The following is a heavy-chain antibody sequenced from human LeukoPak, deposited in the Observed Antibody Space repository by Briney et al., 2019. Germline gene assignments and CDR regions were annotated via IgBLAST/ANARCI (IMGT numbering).Heavy chain of an antibody. Sequence: ASVKVSCKASGCTFSSYAISWVRQAPGQGLEWMGGIIPNSGGTNYAQKFQGRVTMTRDTSISTAYMELSRLRSDDTAVYYCARDSAPGDTYGLLGIDSWGQGTPVTVSS. J-gene: IGHJ4*02. CDR1: GCTFSSYA. D-gene: IGHD5-18*01. CDR2: IIPNSGGT. CDR3: ARDSAPGDTYGLLGIDS. V-gene: IGHV1-2*02.